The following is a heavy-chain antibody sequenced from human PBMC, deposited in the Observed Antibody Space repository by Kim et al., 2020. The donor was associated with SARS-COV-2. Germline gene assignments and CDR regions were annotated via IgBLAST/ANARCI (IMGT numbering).Heavy chain of an antibody. J-gene: IGHJ4*02. V-gene: IGHV3-7*04. Sequence: RGEVYMDSVRSRCTNSRDNAKNSLFLQMNCLRAEDVARYYCARGGSYSFEYWGQGSLVTVSS. CDR2: RGE. D-gene: IGHD5-12*01. CDR3: ARGGSYSFEY.